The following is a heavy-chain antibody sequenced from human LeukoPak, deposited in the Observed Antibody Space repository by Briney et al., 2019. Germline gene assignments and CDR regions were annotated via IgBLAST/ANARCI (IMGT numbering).Heavy chain of an antibody. Sequence: GGSLRLSCAASGFTFSNYDVHWVRQAPGKGLEWVAVIWYDGSNKYYVDSVKGRFTISRDNSKNTLYLQMNSLRAKDTAVYYCARPGGYYGSGSYLDYWGQGTLVTVSS. V-gene: IGHV3-33*01. D-gene: IGHD3-10*01. CDR1: GFTFSNYD. J-gene: IGHJ4*02. CDR2: IWYDGSNK. CDR3: ARPGGYYGSGSYLDY.